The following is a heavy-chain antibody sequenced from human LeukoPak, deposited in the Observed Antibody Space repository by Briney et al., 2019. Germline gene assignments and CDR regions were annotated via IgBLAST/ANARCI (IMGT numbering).Heavy chain of an antibody. V-gene: IGHV4-39*01. CDR3: AKTLRYCSSTSCSPT. D-gene: IGHD2-2*01. J-gene: IGHJ5*02. CDR1: GGSISSSSYY. CDR2: IYYSGST. Sequence: PSETLSLTCTVSGGSISSSSYYWGWIRQPPGKGLEWIGSIYYSGSTYYNPSLKSRFTISVDTSKNQFSLKLSSVTAADTAVYYCAKTLRYCSSTSCSPTWGQGTLVTVSS.